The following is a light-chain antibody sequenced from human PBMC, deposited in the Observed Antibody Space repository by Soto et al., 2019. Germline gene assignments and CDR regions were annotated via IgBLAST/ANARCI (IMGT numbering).Light chain of an antibody. CDR1: QSMSNY. CDR3: QQRYRTPYT. V-gene: IGKV1-39*01. CDR2: AAS. J-gene: IGKJ2*01. Sequence: DIQMTQSPSSLSASVGDRVTITCRASQSMSNYLNWYQQKPGKAPKLLIYAASSLQSGVPSRFSGSGSGTAFTLTISSLQPEDSATYCCQQRYRTPYTFGQGTKLEIK.